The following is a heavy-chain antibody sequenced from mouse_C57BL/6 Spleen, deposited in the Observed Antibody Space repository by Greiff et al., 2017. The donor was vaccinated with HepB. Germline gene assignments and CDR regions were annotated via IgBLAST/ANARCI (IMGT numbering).Heavy chain of an antibody. V-gene: IGHV1-52*01. Sequence: QVQLQQSGAELVRPGSSVKLSCKASGYTFTSYWMHWVKQRPIQGLEWIGNIDPSDSETHYNQKFKDKATLTVDKSSNTAYMQLSSLTSEDSAVYYCARRGYYFDYWGQGTTLTVSS. J-gene: IGHJ2*01. CDR1: GYTFTSYW. CDR2: IDPSDSET. CDR3: ARRGYYFDY.